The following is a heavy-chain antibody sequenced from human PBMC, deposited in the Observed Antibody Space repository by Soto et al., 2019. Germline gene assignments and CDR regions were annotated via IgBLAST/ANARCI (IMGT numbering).Heavy chain of an antibody. J-gene: IGHJ4*02. V-gene: IGHV5-51*01. CDR3: ARRYSGYDTGGIYFDY. Sequence: GESLKISCKGSGYSFTSYWIGWVRQMPGKGLEWMGIIYPGDSDNRYSPSFQGQVTISADKSISTAYLQWSSLKASDTAMYYCARRYSGYDTGGIYFDYWGQGTLVTVSS. D-gene: IGHD5-12*01. CDR1: GYSFTSYW. CDR2: IYPGDSDN.